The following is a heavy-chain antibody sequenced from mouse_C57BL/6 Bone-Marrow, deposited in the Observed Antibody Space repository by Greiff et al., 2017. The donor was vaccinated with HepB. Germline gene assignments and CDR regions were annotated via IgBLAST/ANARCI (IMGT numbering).Heavy chain of an antibody. CDR2: IYPGSGST. D-gene: IGHD1-1*01. CDR1: GYTFTSYW. Sequence: QVQLKESGAELVRPGASVKMSCKASGYTFTSYWITWVKQRPGQGLEWIGDIYPGSGSTNYNEKFKSKATLTVDTSSSTAYMQLSSLTSEDSAVYYCARTRVYYYGSRDYWGQGTTLTVSS. V-gene: IGHV1-55*01. J-gene: IGHJ2*01. CDR3: ARTRVYYYGSRDY.